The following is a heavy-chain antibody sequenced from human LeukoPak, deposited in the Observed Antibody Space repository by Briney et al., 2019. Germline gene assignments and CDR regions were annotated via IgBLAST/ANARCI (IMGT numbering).Heavy chain of an antibody. CDR2: ISSSSSYI. J-gene: IGHJ6*03. CDR3: ARDYPEACSGGSCWEGYYYYMDV. V-gene: IGHV3-21*01. D-gene: IGHD2-15*01. CDR1: GFTCSSYS. Sequence: GGSLRLSCAAAGFTCSSYSLNWFGQATGKELEGVSSISSSSSYIYYSDSVMGRFTISRANTNNSLYLQLNSLRAEDTAVYYCARDYPEACSGGSCWEGYYYYMDVWGKGATVTVSS.